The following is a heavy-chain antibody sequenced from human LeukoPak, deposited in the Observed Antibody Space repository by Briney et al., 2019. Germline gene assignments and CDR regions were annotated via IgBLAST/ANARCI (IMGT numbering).Heavy chain of an antibody. CDR1: GGSISSSTYY. CDR3: ARAVPHYNILTSYTRYYFDY. CDR2: TYYSGST. Sequence: PSETLSLTCTVSGGSISSSTYYWGWIRQPPGKGLEWIGYTYYSGSTYYSPSLKSRLTISVDTSKNQFSLKLSSVTAADTAVYYCARAVPHYNILTSYTRYYFDYWGQGTLVTVSS. J-gene: IGHJ4*02. V-gene: IGHV4-30-4*08. D-gene: IGHD3-9*01.